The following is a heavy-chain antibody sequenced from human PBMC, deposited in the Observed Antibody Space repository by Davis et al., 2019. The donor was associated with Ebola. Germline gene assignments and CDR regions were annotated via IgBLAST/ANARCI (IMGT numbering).Heavy chain of an antibody. CDR1: GFTFSSYT. V-gene: IGHV3-21*04. Sequence: GESLKISCAASGFTFSSYTINWVRQAPGKGLEWVSSISSTSTYIYYADSVKGRFTISRDNAKNSLSLQMSSLRGDDTALYYCARDRDFAFDIRGQGTMVTVSS. J-gene: IGHJ3*02. D-gene: IGHD3-10*01. CDR3: ARDRDFAFDI. CDR2: ISSTSTYI.